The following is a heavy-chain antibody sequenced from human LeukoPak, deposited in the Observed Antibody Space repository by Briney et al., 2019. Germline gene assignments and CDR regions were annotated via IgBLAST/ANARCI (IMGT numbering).Heavy chain of an antibody. D-gene: IGHD2-2*01. V-gene: IGHV4-4*07. J-gene: IGHJ5*02. CDR1: GGSISCYY. Sequence: SETLSLTCTVSGGSISCYYWSWIRQPAGKGLEWIGRIYTSGSTNYNPSLKSRVTISVDTSKNQFSLKLSSVTAADTAVYYCARDVGYCTGSSCYLNWFDPWGQGTLVTVSS. CDR2: IYTSGST. CDR3: ARDVGYCTGSSCYLNWFDP.